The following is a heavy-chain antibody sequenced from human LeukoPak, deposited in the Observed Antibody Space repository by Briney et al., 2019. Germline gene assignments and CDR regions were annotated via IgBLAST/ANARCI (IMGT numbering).Heavy chain of an antibody. CDR3: ARARGNYYDSSGLFDY. J-gene: IGHJ4*02. V-gene: IGHV1-69*13. CDR2: IIPIFGTA. D-gene: IGHD3-22*01. Sequence: SVKVSCKASGGTFSSYAISWVRQAPGQGLEWMGRIIPIFGTANYAQKFQGRVTITADESTSTACMELSSLRSEDTAVYYCARARGNYYDSSGLFDYWGQGTLVTVSS. CDR1: GGTFSSYA.